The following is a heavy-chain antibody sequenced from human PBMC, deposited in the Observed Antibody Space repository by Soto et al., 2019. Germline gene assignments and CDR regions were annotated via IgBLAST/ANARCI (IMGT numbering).Heavy chain of an antibody. J-gene: IGHJ6*01. D-gene: IGHD2-2*01. CDR1: GFTVSSNY. CDR2: IYSGGST. CDR3: ARRLVVPAAMGYDYYGMDV. Sequence: EVQLVETGGGLIQPGGSLRLSCAASGFTVSSNYMSWVRQAPGKGLEWVSVIYSGGSTYYADSVKGRFTISRDNSKNTLSLQMNSLRAEDTAVYYCARRLVVPAAMGYDYYGMDVW. V-gene: IGHV3-53*02.